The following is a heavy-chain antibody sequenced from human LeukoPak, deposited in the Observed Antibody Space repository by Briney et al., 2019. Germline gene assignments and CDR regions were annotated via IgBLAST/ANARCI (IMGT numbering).Heavy chain of an antibody. D-gene: IGHD2-21*01. CDR1: DGSSSSSS. CDR3: ARRQQTGGDNGLHNWFDP. V-gene: IGHV4-59*08. CDR2: IYYSGST. J-gene: IGHJ5*02. Sequence: SETLSLTCTGSDGSSSSSSWNWIRQPPGKGLEWIGYIYYSGSTKYNPSLESRVTISVDTSKNQISLNLRSVTAADTAIYYCARRQQTGGDNGLHNWFDPWGQGTLVTVSS.